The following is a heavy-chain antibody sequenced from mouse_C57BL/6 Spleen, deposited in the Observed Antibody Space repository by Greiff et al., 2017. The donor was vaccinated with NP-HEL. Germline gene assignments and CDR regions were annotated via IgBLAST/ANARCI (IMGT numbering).Heavy chain of an antibody. J-gene: IGHJ3*01. Sequence: VQLQQSGPELVKPGASVKLSCKASGYTFTSYDINWVKQRPGQGLEWIGWIYPRDGSTKYNEKFKGKATLTVDTSSRTAYMELHSLTSEDSAVYFCATAYYSNLAWFAYWGQGTLVTVSA. CDR2: IYPRDGST. V-gene: IGHV1-85*01. CDR1: GYTFTSYD. D-gene: IGHD2-5*01. CDR3: ATAYYSNLAWFAY.